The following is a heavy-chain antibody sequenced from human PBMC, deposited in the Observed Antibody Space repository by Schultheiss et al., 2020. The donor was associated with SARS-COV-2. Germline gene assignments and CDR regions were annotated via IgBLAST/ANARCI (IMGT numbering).Heavy chain of an antibody. CDR1: GYTFTSYD. CDR3: ARDARVTTVANPAWFDY. V-gene: IGHV1-8*01. J-gene: IGHJ4*02. CDR2: MNPNSGNT. D-gene: IGHD4-23*01. Sequence: ASVKVSCKASGYTFTSYDINWVRQATGQGLEWMGWMNPNSGNTGYAQKFQGRVTITRDTSASTAYMELSSLRSEDTAVYYCARDARVTTVANPAWFDYWGQGTLVTVSS.